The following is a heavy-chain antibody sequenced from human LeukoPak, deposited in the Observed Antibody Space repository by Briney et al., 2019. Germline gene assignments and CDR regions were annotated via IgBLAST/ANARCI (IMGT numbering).Heavy chain of an antibody. CDR2: ISSSGSTI. D-gene: IGHD3-16*01. J-gene: IGHJ4*02. CDR1: GFTFSDYY. CDR3: ARDSSWAYDYVWGSLDY. Sequence: GGSLRLSCAASGFTFSDYYMSWIRQAPGKGLEWVSYISSSGSTIYYADSVRGRFTISRDNAKNSRYLQMNSLRAEDTAVYYCARDSSWAYDYVWGSLDYWGQGTLVTVSS. V-gene: IGHV3-11*04.